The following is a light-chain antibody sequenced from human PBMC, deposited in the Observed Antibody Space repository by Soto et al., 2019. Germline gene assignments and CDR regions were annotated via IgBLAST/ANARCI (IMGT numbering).Light chain of an antibody. J-gene: IGKJ1*01. Sequence: EIVLTQSPATLSLSPGERATLSCRASQSVRSYLVWYQQKPGQAPRLLMYEASTRATGIPARFSGGGSGTDFTLTISSLEPEDSAVYYCQQCTNWSWTFGQGTKVEIK. CDR3: QQCTNWSWT. CDR1: QSVRSY. CDR2: EAS. V-gene: IGKV3-11*01.